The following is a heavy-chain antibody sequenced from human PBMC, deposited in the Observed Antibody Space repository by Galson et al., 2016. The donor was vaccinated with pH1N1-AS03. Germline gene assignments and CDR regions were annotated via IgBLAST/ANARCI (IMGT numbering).Heavy chain of an antibody. CDR2: IKTKADGGTT. J-gene: IGHJ4*02. V-gene: IGHV3-15*01. CDR3: TTVGSK. CDR1: GSSFSKEW. Sequence: SGAEVKKAGWSLRLSCAASGSSFSKEWMIWVRQAPGKGLEWVGRIKTKADGGTTDYAAPVKGRFTISSDDSKNTLYLEMNSLKTEETPVYYCTTVGSKWGQGTLVTVSS. D-gene: IGHD2/OR15-2a*01.